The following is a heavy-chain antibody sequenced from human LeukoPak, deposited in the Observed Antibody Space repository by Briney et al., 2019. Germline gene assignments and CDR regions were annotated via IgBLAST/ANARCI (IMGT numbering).Heavy chain of an antibody. J-gene: IGHJ4*02. V-gene: IGHV3-23*01. CDR2: ISGSGGNT. CDR1: GFPFSNYA. D-gene: IGHD6-19*01. CDR3: VSSSSGWYRFQY. Sequence: KAGGPLRLSCAASGFPFSNYAMSWVRQAPAKGLEWVSAISGSGGNTYYADSVKGRFTISRDNSRSTLYLQMNSLRAEDTAVYYCVSSSSGWYRFQYWGQGTLVTVSS.